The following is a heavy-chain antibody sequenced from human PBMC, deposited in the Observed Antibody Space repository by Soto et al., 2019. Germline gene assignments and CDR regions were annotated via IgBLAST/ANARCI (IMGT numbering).Heavy chain of an antibody. Sequence: SETLSLTCTVSGGSISSGDYYWSWIRQPPGKGLEWIGYIYYSGSTYYNPSLKSRVTISVDTSKNQFSLKLSSVTAADTAVCYCARAGGGDSSWYLFYYYGMDFSGQGTTVTVSS. V-gene: IGHV4-30-4*01. CDR2: IYYSGST. D-gene: IGHD6-13*01. J-gene: IGHJ6*02. CDR1: GGSISSGDYY. CDR3: ARAGGGDSSWYLFYYYGMDF.